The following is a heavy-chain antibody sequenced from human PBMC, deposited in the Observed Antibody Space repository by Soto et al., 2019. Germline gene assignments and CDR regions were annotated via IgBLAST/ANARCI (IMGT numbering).Heavy chain of an antibody. CDR2: IYGDDSNT. D-gene: IGHD3-10*01. J-gene: IGHJ4*02. Sequence: GESLKISCQGSGYNLTNYWIAWVRQVSGKGLEWMGMIYGDDSNTKYSSSFQGQVTISVDKSMNTAYLQWGSLKASDTAMYYCARVRFGDYQRAFEYWGQGALVTV. V-gene: IGHV5-51*01. CDR3: ARVRFGDYQRAFEY. CDR1: GYNLTNYW.